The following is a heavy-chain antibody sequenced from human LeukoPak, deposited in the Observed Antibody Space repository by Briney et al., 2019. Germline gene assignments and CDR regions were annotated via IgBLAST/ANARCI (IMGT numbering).Heavy chain of an antibody. D-gene: IGHD6-6*01. CDR2: INHSGST. Sequence: PSETLSLTCAVYGGSFSGYYWSWIRQPPGKGLEWIGQINHSGSTNYNPSLKSRVTISVDTSKNQFSLKLSSVTAADTAVYYCARGLAARTVDYWGQGTLVTVSS. J-gene: IGHJ4*02. CDR3: ARGLAARTVDY. CDR1: GGSFSGYY. V-gene: IGHV4-34*01.